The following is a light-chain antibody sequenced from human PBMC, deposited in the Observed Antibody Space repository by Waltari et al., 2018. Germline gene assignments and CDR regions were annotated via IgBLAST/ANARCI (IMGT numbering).Light chain of an antibody. CDR1: QSISSW. CDR3: QQYNTYSWT. J-gene: IGKJ1*01. Sequence: DIQMTQSPSTLSASVGDRVIITCRASQSISSWLAWYQQKPGKAPKLLIYKASSLESGVPSRFSGSGSGTEVTLTISSLQPDDFATYYCQQYNTYSWTFGQGTKVEIK. CDR2: KAS. V-gene: IGKV1-5*03.